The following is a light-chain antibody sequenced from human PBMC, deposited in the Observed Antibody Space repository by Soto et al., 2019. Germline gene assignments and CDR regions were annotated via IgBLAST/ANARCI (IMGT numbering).Light chain of an antibody. CDR1: QSVSGN. V-gene: IGKV3-15*01. CDR3: QQYNNWTPIT. Sequence: EIVMTQSPATLSVSPGERATLSCRASQSVSGNLAWYQQKPGQAPRLLIYGASTRATGIPARFSGSRSGTEFTLTISSLQSEDFAVYYCQQYNNWTPITFGQGTRLEIK. J-gene: IGKJ5*01. CDR2: GAS.